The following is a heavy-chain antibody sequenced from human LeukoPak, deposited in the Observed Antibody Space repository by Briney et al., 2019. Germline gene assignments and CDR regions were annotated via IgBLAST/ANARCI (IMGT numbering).Heavy chain of an antibody. J-gene: IGHJ5*02. D-gene: IGHD6-19*01. Sequence: GASVKVSCKASGYTFTSYYMHWVRQAPGQGLEWMGWMNPNSGNTGYAQKFQGRVTMTRNTSISTAYMELSSLRSEDTAVYYCAREPYSSGWYIRRNWFDPWGQGTLVTVSS. CDR2: MNPNSGNT. CDR3: AREPYSSGWYIRRNWFDP. V-gene: IGHV1-8*02. CDR1: GYTFTSYY.